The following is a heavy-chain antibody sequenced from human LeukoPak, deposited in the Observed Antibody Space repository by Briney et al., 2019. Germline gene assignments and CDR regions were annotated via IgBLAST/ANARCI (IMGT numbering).Heavy chain of an antibody. J-gene: IGHJ1*01. CDR3: ARDPIAAAGSIAEYFQH. CDR1: GFTFSSSA. D-gene: IGHD6-13*01. Sequence: GGSLRLSCAASGFTFSSSAMTWVRQAPGKGLEWVSSLTGGSDNSEHADSVKGRFTISRDNSKNTLYLQMNSLRAEDTAVYYCARDPIAAAGSIAEYFQHWGQGTLVTVSS. CDR2: LTGGSDNS. V-gene: IGHV3-23*01.